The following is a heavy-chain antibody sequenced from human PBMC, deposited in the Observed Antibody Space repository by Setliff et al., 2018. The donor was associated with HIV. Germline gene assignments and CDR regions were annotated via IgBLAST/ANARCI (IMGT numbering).Heavy chain of an antibody. D-gene: IGHD4-17*01. J-gene: IGHJ4*02. CDR2: IAYSGTTMYT. CDR3: VRDDYGYNGKGFDY. CDR1: GGSFIGSSFQ. Sequence: SETLSLTCTVSGGSFIGSSFQSTWIRQTPGKGLEWIADIAYSGTTMYTNYNPSLESRVTISIDTSNNQISLRLSSVTAADTAMYYCVRDDYGYNGKGFDYWGPGTLVTVS. V-gene: IGHV4-39*02.